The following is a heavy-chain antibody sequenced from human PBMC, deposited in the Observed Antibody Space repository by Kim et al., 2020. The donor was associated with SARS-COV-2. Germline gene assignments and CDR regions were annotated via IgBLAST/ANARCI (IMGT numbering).Heavy chain of an antibody. V-gene: IGHV4-59*01. CDR3: ARENSQHYFDY. Sequence: SETLSLNCSVSDGSISNYYWNWIRQPPGKGLEWIGYIFYSGTTNYNPSLKSRVTISVDTSKNQFSLKLNSVTAADTAVYYWARENSQHYFDYWGQGTLAT. CDR1: DGSISNYY. D-gene: IGHD1-7*01. J-gene: IGHJ4*02. CDR2: IFYSGTT.